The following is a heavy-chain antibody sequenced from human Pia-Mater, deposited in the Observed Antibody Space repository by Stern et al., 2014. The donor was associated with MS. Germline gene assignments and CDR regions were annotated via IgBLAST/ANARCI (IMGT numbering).Heavy chain of an antibody. V-gene: IGHV1-69*06. CDR1: GDTFTDYA. D-gene: IGHD1-1*01. CDR3: AREVGSLAMDV. Sequence: QLVQSGAEVKKPVSSVKVSCKASGDTFTDYAISWVRQAPGQGPEWMGGITPIFNSADYAQKFQGRLTITADKSRSTAYMELSSLTSEDTAVYYCAREVGSLAMDVWGQGTTVIVSS. J-gene: IGHJ6*01. CDR2: ITPIFNSA.